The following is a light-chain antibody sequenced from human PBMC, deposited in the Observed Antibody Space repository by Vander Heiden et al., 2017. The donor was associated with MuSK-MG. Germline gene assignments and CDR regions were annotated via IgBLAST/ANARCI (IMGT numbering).Light chain of an antibody. Sequence: YDLTQPPSVSVSPGQTARISCSGDALPQQYAYWYQQRPGQAPVVLIYKDSERPSGIPERFSGSSSGTTVTLTISGVQAEDEADYYCQSVDSSSTYVVFGGGTKLTVL. CDR2: KDS. J-gene: IGLJ3*02. CDR3: QSVDSSSTYVV. V-gene: IGLV3-25*03. CDR1: ALPQQY.